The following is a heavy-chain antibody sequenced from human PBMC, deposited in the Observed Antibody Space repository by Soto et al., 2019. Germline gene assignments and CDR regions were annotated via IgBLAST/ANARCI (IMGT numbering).Heavy chain of an antibody. CDR1: GGSISSYY. CDR2: IYTSGST. V-gene: IGHV4-4*07. J-gene: IGHJ4*02. Sequence: QGQLQESGQGLLKPSETLSLTCTVSGGSISSYYGSWIRQPAGRGLEWIGRIYTSGSTNYNPSLKSRVTMSVDTSKNQFSLKLSSVTAADTAVYYCARDPAAAGTGDYWGQGTLVTVSS. CDR3: ARDPAAAGTGDY. D-gene: IGHD6-13*01.